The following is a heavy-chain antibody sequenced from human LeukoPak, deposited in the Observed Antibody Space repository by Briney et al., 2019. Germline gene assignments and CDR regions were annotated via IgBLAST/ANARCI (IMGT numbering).Heavy chain of an antibody. Sequence: SETLSLTCTVSGGSIRSSSYYWGWIRQPPGKGLEWIVSVYFSGSTYYNPSLKSRVTKPVDTSKNQFSLKLSSVTAADTAVYYCARPLGYCSSTSCYNWFDPWGQGTLVTVSS. CDR1: GGSIRSSSYY. D-gene: IGHD2-2*01. CDR3: ARPLGYCSSTSCYNWFDP. J-gene: IGHJ5*02. V-gene: IGHV4-39*01. CDR2: VYFSGST.